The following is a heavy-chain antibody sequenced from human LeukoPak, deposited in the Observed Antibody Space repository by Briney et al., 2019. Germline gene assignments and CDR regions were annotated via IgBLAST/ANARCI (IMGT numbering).Heavy chain of an antibody. CDR1: GGSISSSSYY. Sequence: ASETLSLTCTVSGGSISSSSYYWGWIRQPPGKGLEWIGEINHSGSTNYNPSLKSRVTISVDTSKNQFSLKVNSVTAADTALYYCARGYKFSIVTIWFDPWGQGTLVTVSS. V-gene: IGHV4-39*07. CDR3: ARGYKFSIVTIWFDP. CDR2: INHSGST. J-gene: IGHJ5*02. D-gene: IGHD3-16*02.